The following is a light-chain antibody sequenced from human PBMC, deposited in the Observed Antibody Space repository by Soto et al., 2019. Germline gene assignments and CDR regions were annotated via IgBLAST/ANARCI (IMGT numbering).Light chain of an antibody. J-gene: IGLJ2*01. CDR2: EVS. V-gene: IGLV2-14*01. CDR1: SSDVGGYKY. Sequence: QSVLTQPASVSGSPGQSITISCTGSSSDVGGYKYVSWYQQHPDKAPKIMVFEVSNGPSGVSNRLSGSKSGNTASLTISGLHAEDEGDYYCCSYTGGTTLVCGGGTKLTVL. CDR3: CSYTGGTTLV.